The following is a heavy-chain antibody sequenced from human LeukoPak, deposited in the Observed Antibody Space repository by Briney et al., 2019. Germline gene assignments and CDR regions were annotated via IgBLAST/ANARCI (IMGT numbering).Heavy chain of an antibody. J-gene: IGHJ4*02. CDR3: ARGYYGDEYYFDY. Sequence: PGGSLRLSCAASGFTFSSYAMSWVRQAPGKGLEWVANIKQDGSEKYYVDSVKGRFTISRDNAKNSLYLQMNSLRAEDTAVYYCARGYYGDEYYFDYWGQGTLVTVSS. CDR2: IKQDGSEK. V-gene: IGHV3-7*01. CDR1: GFTFSSYA. D-gene: IGHD4-17*01.